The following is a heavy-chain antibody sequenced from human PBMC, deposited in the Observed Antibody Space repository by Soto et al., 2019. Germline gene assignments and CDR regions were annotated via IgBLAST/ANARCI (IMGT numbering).Heavy chain of an antibody. D-gene: IGHD6-13*01. CDR2: ISYDGSNK. Sequence: VGSLRLSCAASGFTFSNYAMSWVRRAPGKGLEWVAVISYDGSNKYYADSVKGRFTISRDNSKNTLYLQMNSLRAEDTAVYYCARDPAGAAPGRYYYYGMDVWGQGTTVTVSS. V-gene: IGHV3-30-3*01. CDR1: GFTFSNYA. CDR3: ARDPAGAAPGRYYYYGMDV. J-gene: IGHJ6*02.